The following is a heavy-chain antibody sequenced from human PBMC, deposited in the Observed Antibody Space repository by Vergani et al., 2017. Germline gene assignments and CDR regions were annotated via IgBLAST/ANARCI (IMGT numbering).Heavy chain of an antibody. CDR3: AKAYYDFWSGYIPFDY. D-gene: IGHD3-3*01. V-gene: IGHV3-30*04. CDR1: GFTFSSYA. J-gene: IGHJ4*02. CDR2: ISYDGSNK. Sequence: QVQLVESGGGVVQPGRSLRLSCAASGFTFSSYAMHWVRQAPGKGLEWVAVISYDGSNKYYADSVKGRFTISRDNSKNTLYLQMNSLRAEDTAVYYCAKAYYDFWSGYIPFDYWGQGTLVTVSS.